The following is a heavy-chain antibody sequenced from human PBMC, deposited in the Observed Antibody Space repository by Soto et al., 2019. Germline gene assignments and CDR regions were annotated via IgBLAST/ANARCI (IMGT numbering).Heavy chain of an antibody. J-gene: IGHJ4*02. V-gene: IGHV4-34*01. CDR2: INHSGST. CDR1: GGSFSGYY. Sequence: SETLSLTCAVYGGSFSGYYWSRIRQPPGKGLEWIGEINHSGSTNYNPSLKSRVTISVDTSKNQFSLKLNSVTAADTAVFYCAGLFPYVSSGYHLKYLGQGTLVTVSS. D-gene: IGHD3-22*01. CDR3: AGLFPYVSSGYHLKY.